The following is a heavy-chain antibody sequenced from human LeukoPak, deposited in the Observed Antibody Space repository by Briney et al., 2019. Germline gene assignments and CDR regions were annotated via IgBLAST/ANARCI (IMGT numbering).Heavy chain of an antibody. D-gene: IGHD3-3*01. Sequence: GGSLRLSCAASGFTFSSYAMSWVRQAPGKGLEWVSAISGSGGSTYYADSVKGRFTISRDNSRNTLYLEMNSLRAEDTAVYYCATLSNYDFWSGYLNYWGQGTLVTVSS. J-gene: IGHJ4*02. CDR2: ISGSGGST. CDR3: ATLSNYDFWSGYLNY. CDR1: GFTFSSYA. V-gene: IGHV3-23*01.